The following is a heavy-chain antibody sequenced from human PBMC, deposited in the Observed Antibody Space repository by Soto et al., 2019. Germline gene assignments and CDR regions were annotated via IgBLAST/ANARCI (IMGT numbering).Heavy chain of an antibody. Sequence: GGSLRLSCAASGFTFSSYGMHWVRQAPGKGLEWVAVIWYDGSNKYYADSVKGRFTISRDNSKNTLYLQMNSLRAEDTAVYYCARDQQVPGFPGAQKKNYYYYYYGMDVWGQGTTVPVSS. J-gene: IGHJ6*02. CDR1: GFTFSSYG. D-gene: IGHD1-1*01. CDR2: IWYDGSNK. CDR3: ARDQQVPGFPGAQKKNYYYYYYGMDV. V-gene: IGHV3-33*01.